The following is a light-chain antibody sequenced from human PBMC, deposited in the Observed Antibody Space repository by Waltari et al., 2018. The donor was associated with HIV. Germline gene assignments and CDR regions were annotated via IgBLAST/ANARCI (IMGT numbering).Light chain of an antibody. Sequence: GTPGQSITISCTGTSSDVGKYNLVSWYQQHPGKAPKLMIYEVTKRPSGVSNHLSGSKSGNTASLTISGLQAEDEADYYCCSYAGSSTWVFGGGTKVTVL. CDR2: EVT. CDR3: CSYAGSSTWV. CDR1: SSDVGKYNL. V-gene: IGLV2-23*02. J-gene: IGLJ3*02.